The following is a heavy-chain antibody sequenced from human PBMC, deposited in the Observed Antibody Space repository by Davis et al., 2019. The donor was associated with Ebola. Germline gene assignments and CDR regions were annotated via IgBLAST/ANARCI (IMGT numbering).Heavy chain of an antibody. CDR1: GFTFSSYE. CDR3: ARTLPGRIVVVPAAFNWFDP. J-gene: IGHJ5*02. V-gene: IGHV4-34*01. Sequence: GSLRLSCAASGFTFSSYEMNWVRQPPGKGLEWIGEINHSGSTNYNPSLKSRVTISVDTSKNQFSLKLSSVTAADTAVYYCARTLPGRIVVVPAAFNWFDPWGQGTLVTVSS. CDR2: INHSGST. D-gene: IGHD2-2*01.